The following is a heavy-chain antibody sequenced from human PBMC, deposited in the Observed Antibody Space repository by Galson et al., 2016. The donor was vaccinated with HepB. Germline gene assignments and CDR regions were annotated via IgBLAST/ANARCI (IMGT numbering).Heavy chain of an antibody. CDR1: GYILTGYY. J-gene: IGHJ4*02. D-gene: IGHD1-26*01. V-gene: IGHV1-2*02. Sequence: SVKVSCKASGYILTGYYVHWVRQAPGQGLEWLGWIDPRSGGPIYAENFQGRVTMTRDTSINTAYMELSRLRSADTAVYYCARLRRIVTTGSWSSPSYFEYWGQGTLVTVSS. CDR2: IDPRSGGP. CDR3: ARLRRIVTTGSWSSPSYFEY.